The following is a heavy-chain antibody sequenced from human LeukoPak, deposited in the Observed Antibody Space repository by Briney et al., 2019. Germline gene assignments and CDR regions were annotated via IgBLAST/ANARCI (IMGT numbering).Heavy chain of an antibody. Sequence: SGTLSLTCAVSGGSIRSSNWWGWVRQPPGKGLEWIGEIYHSGSTNYNPSLKSRVTISVDKSKNQFSLKLSSVTAADTAVYYCAREPGPLYCSGGSCYSNWFDPWGQGTLVTVSS. V-gene: IGHV4-4*02. CDR1: GGSIRSSNW. J-gene: IGHJ5*02. CDR3: AREPGPLYCSGGSCYSNWFDP. CDR2: IYHSGST. D-gene: IGHD2-15*01.